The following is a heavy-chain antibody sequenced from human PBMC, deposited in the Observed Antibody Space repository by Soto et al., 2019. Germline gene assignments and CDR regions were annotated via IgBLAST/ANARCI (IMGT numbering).Heavy chain of an antibody. CDR2: IKSKTDGGTA. J-gene: IGHJ6*02. D-gene: IGHD2-2*01. CDR1: GFTFSNAW. V-gene: IGHV3-15*01. Sequence: EVQLVESGGGLVKPGGSLRLSCAASGFTFSNAWMTWVRQAPGKGLEWVGRIKSKTDGGTADYAAPVKGRFTISRDDSKNTLYLQMNSLKTEDTAVYYCTIGCGNSCFHYYFYGVDVWGHGTTVTVSS. CDR3: TIGCGNSCFHYYFYGVDV.